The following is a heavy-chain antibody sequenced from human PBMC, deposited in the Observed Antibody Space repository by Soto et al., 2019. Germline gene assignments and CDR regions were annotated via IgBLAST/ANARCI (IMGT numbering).Heavy chain of an antibody. CDR3: AREVGAPSGWLDP. J-gene: IGHJ5*02. V-gene: IGHV3-23*01. D-gene: IGHD1-26*01. CDR1: GFTFTNYA. Sequence: GGSLRLSCAASGFTFTNYAMTWVRQTPGKGLEWVSGISASGGLKYYADSVQGRFTVSRDNSKNILYLQMDNLGDGDAALYYCAREVGAPSGWLDPWGQGTQVTVSS. CDR2: ISASGGLK.